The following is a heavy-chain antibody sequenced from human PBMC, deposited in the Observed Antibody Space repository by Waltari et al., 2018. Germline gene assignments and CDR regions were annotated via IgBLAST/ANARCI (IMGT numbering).Heavy chain of an antibody. V-gene: IGHV4-34*01. CDR3: AGGGSDAFDI. CDR2: INHSGST. Sequence: QVQLQQWGAGLLKPSETLSLTCAVYGGSFSGYYWSWIRQPPGKGLEWIGEINHSGSTNYNPSLKSRVTISVDTSKNQFSLKLSSVTAADTAVYYCAGGGSDAFDIWGQGTMVTVSS. J-gene: IGHJ3*02. CDR1: GGSFSGYY.